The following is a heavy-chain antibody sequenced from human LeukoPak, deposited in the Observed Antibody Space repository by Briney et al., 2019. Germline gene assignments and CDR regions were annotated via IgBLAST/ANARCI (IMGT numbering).Heavy chain of an antibody. Sequence: SETLSLTCTVSGGSISGSYWSWIRQPPGKGLEWIGEINHSGSTNYNPSLKSRVTISVDTSKNQFSLKLSSVTAADTAVYYCAPRPNYGDYVNGMDVWGQGTTVTVSS. V-gene: IGHV4-34*01. CDR2: INHSGST. CDR3: APRPNYGDYVNGMDV. CDR1: GGSISGSY. J-gene: IGHJ6*02. D-gene: IGHD4-17*01.